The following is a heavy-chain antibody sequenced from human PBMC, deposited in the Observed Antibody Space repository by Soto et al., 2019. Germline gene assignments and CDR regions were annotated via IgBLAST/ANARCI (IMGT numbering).Heavy chain of an antibody. CDR2: IYYSGST. D-gene: IGHD2-8*01. J-gene: IGHJ4*02. CDR3: ASRWGVYCDY. Sequence: QVQLQESGPGLVKPSETLSLTCTVSGGSISSYYWSWIRQPPGKGLEWIGYIYYSGSTNDNPTLQSRVTISVDTSKSQFSLKLNSVTAGDTAVYYCASRWGVYCDYWGQGTLVTVSS. V-gene: IGHV4-59*08. CDR1: GGSISSYY.